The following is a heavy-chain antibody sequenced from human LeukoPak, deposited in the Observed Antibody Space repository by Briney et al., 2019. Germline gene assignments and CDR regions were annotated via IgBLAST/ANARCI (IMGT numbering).Heavy chain of an antibody. J-gene: IGHJ4*02. V-gene: IGHV3-30*02. D-gene: IGHD2-21*02. Sequence: GGSLSLSCAASGFTFSSYGMHWVRQAPGKGLEWVAFIRYDGSNKYYADSVKGRFTISRGNSKNTLYLQMNSLRAEDTAVYYCARGAPIVVVTAIRGYFDYWGQGTLVTVSS. CDR2: IRYDGSNK. CDR3: ARGAPIVVVTAIRGYFDY. CDR1: GFTFSSYG.